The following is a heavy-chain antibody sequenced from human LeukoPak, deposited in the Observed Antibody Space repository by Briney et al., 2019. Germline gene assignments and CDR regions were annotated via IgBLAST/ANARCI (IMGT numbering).Heavy chain of an antibody. J-gene: IGHJ4*02. CDR2: ISAYNGNT. D-gene: IGHD5-18*01. V-gene: IGHV1-18*01. CDR1: GYTFTSYG. Sequence: ASVKVSCKASGYTFTSYGISWVRQAPGQGLEWMGWISAYNGNTNYAQKLQGRVTMTTDTSTSTAYMELRSLRSDDTAVYYCARVVRTAMVKDGPVGFDYRGQGTLVTVSS. CDR3: ARVVRTAMVKDGPVGFDY.